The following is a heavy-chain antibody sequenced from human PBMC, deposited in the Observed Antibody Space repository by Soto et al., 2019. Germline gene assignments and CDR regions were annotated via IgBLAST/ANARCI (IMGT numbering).Heavy chain of an antibody. J-gene: IGHJ4*02. CDR2: ISLHNGDT. V-gene: IGHV1-18*04. D-gene: IGHD2-15*01. Sequence: QVHLEQSGPEVKKPGASVKVSCKATGITYGISWMRQAPGQGLEWIGWISLHNGDTNNAPNLQGRITMTTDTSTNTAYMELRSVRSDDTAVYYCATDERDDCSSVNCHYFDHWGQGSLVTVSS. CDR3: ATDERDDCSSVNCHYFDH. CDR1: GITYG.